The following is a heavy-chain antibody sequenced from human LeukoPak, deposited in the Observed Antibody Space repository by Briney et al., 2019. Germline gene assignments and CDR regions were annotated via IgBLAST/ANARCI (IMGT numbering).Heavy chain of an antibody. V-gene: IGHV3-7*01. Sequence: PGGSLRLSFAAPGFTFSTYRMNWVRQAPGMGLDGVASIRLDGGEKSYVDSVKGRFTISRDNTKNSLYLQMSSLRAEDTAVYYCARDGAAPGLYFDLWGQGTLVTVSS. J-gene: IGHJ4*01. CDR3: ARDGAAPGLYFDL. CDR2: IRLDGGEK. CDR1: GFTFSTYR. D-gene: IGHD6-13*01.